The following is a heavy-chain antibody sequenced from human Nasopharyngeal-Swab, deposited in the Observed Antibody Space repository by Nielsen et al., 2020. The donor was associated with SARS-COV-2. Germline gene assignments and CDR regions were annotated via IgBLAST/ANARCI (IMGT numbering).Heavy chain of an antibody. D-gene: IGHD2-15*01. CDR3: ARDKGGYYYGMDV. Sequence: GVLKISCAASGFTFSSYWMSWVRQAPGKGLEWVANIKQDGSEKYYVDSVKGRFTISRDNAKNSLYLQMNSLRAEDTAVYYCARDKGGYYYGMDVWGQGTTVTVSS. CDR1: GFTFSSYW. V-gene: IGHV3-7*01. CDR2: IKQDGSEK. J-gene: IGHJ6*02.